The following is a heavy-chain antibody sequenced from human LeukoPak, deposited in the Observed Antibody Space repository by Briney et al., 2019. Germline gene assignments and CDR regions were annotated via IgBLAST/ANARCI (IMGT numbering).Heavy chain of an antibody. CDR3: AREGGSSSANFDY. J-gene: IGHJ4*02. V-gene: IGHV4-61*02. Sequence: NPSETLSLTCTVSGGSISSGSYYWSWIRQPAGKGLEWIGRIYTSGSTNYNPSLKSRVTISVDTSKNQFSLKLSSVTAADTAVYYCAREGGSSSANFDYWGQGTLVTVSS. CDR1: GGSISSGSYY. CDR2: IYTSGST. D-gene: IGHD6-6*01.